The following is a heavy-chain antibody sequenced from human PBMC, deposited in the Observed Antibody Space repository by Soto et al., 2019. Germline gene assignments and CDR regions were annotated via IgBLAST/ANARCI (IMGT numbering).Heavy chain of an antibody. V-gene: IGHV1-69*01. Sequence: QVQLMQSGAEVKKPGSSVKVSCKASGGTFSSYAISWVRQAPGQGLEWMGGIIPIFGTANYAQKFQGRVTITADESTSTAYMELSSLRSEDTAVYYCAGRGEDIVVVPAAIPYYYYGMDVWGQGTTVTVSS. CDR2: IIPIFGTA. J-gene: IGHJ6*02. CDR3: AGRGEDIVVVPAAIPYYYYGMDV. CDR1: GGTFSSYA. D-gene: IGHD2-2*02.